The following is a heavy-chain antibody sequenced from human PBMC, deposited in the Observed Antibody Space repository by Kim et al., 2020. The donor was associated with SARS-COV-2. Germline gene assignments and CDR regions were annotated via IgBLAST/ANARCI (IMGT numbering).Heavy chain of an antibody. CDR1: GGSFSGYY. D-gene: IGHD3-16*01. V-gene: IGHV4-34*01. CDR2: INHSGST. J-gene: IGHJ4*02. CDR3: ARGLWVPKYYFDY. Sequence: SETLSLTCAVYGGSFSGYYWSWIRQPPGKGLEWIGEINHSGSTNYNPSLKSRVTISVDTSKNQFSLKLSSVTAADTAVYYCARGLWVPKYYFDYWGQGTLVTVSS.